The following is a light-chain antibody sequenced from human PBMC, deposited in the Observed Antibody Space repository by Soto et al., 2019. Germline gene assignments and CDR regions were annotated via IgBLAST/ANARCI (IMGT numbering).Light chain of an antibody. CDR1: QSISSW. CDR3: QQYNSYWT. J-gene: IGKJ1*01. CDR2: DAS. Sequence: DIQMTQSPSTLSASVGDRVTSTCRASQSISSWLAWYQQKPGKAPKLLIYDASSLESGVPSRFSGRGSGTEFTLTISSLQPDDFATYYCQQYNSYWTFGQGTKVDI. V-gene: IGKV1-5*01.